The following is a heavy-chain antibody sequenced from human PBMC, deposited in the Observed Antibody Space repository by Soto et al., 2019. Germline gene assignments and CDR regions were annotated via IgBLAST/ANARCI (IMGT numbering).Heavy chain of an antibody. D-gene: IGHD1-26*01. V-gene: IGHV1-3*01. CDR3: ARKVGASAY. CDR1: GYTFSSFA. J-gene: IGHJ4*02. CDR2: INAGNGDT. Sequence: VQSVAAVQKPGASVKVSCKASGYTFSSFAIHWVRQAPGQRLEWMGWINAGNGDTKYSPKCQGRVTIARDPAASTAYMELGSLTLEDTAVYYCARKVGASAYWGQGTLVTVSS.